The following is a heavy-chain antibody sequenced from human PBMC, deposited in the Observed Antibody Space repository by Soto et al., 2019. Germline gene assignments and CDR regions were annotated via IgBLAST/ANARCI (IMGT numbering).Heavy chain of an antibody. CDR3: ASRGWSWYVKALGPYYYGMDV. J-gene: IGHJ6*02. Sequence: EVQLVESGGGLVQPGGSLRLSCAASGFTVSSNYMSWVRQAPGKGLEWVSVIYSGGSTYYADSVKGRFTISRHNSKNTLYLQMNGLRAEDTAVYYCASRGWSWYVKALGPYYYGMDVWGQGTTVTVSS. CDR2: IYSGGST. D-gene: IGHD6-13*01. V-gene: IGHV3-53*04. CDR1: GFTVSSNY.